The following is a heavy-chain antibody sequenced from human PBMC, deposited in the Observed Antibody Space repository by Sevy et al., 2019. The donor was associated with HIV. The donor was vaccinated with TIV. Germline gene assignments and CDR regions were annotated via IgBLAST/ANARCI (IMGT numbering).Heavy chain of an antibody. D-gene: IGHD2-21*01. CDR3: ARVAGGENYDYGIDV. CDR2: VYYVGNS. V-gene: IGHV4-39*01. Sequence: SETLSLTCTVSGGSITSSGHYWGWIRQSPGKGLEWIGAVYYVGNSYANPSLTSRVTILADTSKNLFSLSLTSLTAADTAIYYCARVAGGENYDYGIDVWGLGTSVTVSS. J-gene: IGHJ6*02. CDR1: GGSITSSGHY.